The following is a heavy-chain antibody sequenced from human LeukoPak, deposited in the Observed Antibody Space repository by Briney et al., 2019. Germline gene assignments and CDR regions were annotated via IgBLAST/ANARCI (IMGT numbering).Heavy chain of an antibody. CDR3: ATSPGLGYSSSLTGVXY. V-gene: IGHV3-21*01. CDR2: ISSSSGYI. CDR1: GFTFSSYS. D-gene: IGHD6-6*01. Sequence: GGSLRLSCAASGFTFSSYSMNWVRQAPGKGLEWVSSISSSSGYIYYADSVKVRFTISRDNAKNSLYLQMNSLRAEDTAVYYCATSPGLGYSSSLTGVXYWGXXTLXTVSS. J-gene: IGHJ4*01.